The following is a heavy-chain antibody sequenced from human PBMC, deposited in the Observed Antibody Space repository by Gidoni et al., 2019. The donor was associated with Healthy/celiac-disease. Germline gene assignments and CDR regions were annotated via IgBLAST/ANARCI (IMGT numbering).Heavy chain of an antibody. J-gene: IGHJ4*02. CDR1: GGSISSYY. Sequence: QVQLQESGPGLVKPSETLSLTCTVSGGSISSYYWSWIRQPPGKGLEWIGYIYYSGSTNYNPSLKSRVTISVDTSKNQFSLKLSSVTAADTAVYYCARLFAESRYYYDSSGYYAEDYWGQGTLSPSPQ. CDR2: IYYSGST. D-gene: IGHD3-22*01. CDR3: ARLFAESRYYYDSSGYYAEDY. V-gene: IGHV4-59*08.